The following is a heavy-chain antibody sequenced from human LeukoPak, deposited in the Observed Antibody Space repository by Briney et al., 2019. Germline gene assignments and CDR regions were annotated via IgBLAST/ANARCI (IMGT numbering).Heavy chain of an antibody. V-gene: IGHV1-8*03. Sequence: ASVKVSCKASGYTFTGYYMHWVRQAPGQGLEWMGWINPNSGNTGYAQKFQGRVTITRNTSISTAYMELSSLRSEDTAVYYCARGFRGWFDPWGQGTLVTVSS. CDR3: ARGFRGWFDP. CDR1: GYTFTGYY. J-gene: IGHJ5*02. CDR2: INPNSGNT.